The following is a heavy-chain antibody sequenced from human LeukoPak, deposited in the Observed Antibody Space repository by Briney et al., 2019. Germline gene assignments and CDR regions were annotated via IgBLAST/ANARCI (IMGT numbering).Heavy chain of an antibody. V-gene: IGHV1-46*03. J-gene: IGHJ3*02. Sequence: ASVKVSCKASGFTFTSYYMHWVRQAPGQGLEWMGIIKPSGGSTSYPQKFQGRVTMTRDTSTSTVYMELSSLRSEDTAVYYCACVVRGAFDIWGQGTLVTVSS. D-gene: IGHD2-21*01. CDR1: GFTFTSYY. CDR3: ACVVRGAFDI. CDR2: IKPSGGST.